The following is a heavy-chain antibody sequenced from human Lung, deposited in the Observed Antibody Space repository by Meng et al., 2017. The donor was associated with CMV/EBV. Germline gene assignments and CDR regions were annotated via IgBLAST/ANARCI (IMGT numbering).Heavy chain of an antibody. Sequence: GESLKISCAASRFTFSSYSMNWVRQAPGKGLEWVSSISSSSSYIYYADSVKGRFTISRDNAKSSLYLQMNSLRAEDTAVYYCAGEGYYYDSGNYYYYFDHWGQGTLVTVSS. V-gene: IGHV3-21*01. CDR1: RFTFSSYS. CDR3: AGEGYYYDSGNYYYYFDH. D-gene: IGHD3-10*01. CDR2: ISSSSSYI. J-gene: IGHJ4*02.